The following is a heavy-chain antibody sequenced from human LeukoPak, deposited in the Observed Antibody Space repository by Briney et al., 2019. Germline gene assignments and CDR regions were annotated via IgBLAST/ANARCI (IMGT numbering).Heavy chain of an antibody. D-gene: IGHD3-10*01. Sequence: PGGSLRLTCAASGFTFSSYEMNWVRQAPGKGLEWVSYISSSCSTIYYADSVKGRFTMSRDNAKNSLYLQMNSLRAEDTAVYYCAREVWFGVYGGQGTLVTVSS. CDR3: AREVWFGVY. CDR1: GFTFSSYE. J-gene: IGHJ4*02. CDR2: ISSSCSTI. V-gene: IGHV3-48*03.